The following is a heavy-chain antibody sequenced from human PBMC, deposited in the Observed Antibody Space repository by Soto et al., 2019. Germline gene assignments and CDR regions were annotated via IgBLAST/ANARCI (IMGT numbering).Heavy chain of an antibody. CDR3: AKDSTATLTTDRGY. CDR1: GFTFSSYA. Sequence: EVQLLESGGGLVQPGGSLRLSCAASGFTFSSYAMSWVRQAPGKGLEWVSAISGSGGRTYYADSVKGRFTISRDNSKNTLYLQMNSLRAEDTAVYYCAKDSTATLTTDRGYWGQGTLVTVSS. D-gene: IGHD4-17*01. V-gene: IGHV3-23*01. CDR2: ISGSGGRT. J-gene: IGHJ4*02.